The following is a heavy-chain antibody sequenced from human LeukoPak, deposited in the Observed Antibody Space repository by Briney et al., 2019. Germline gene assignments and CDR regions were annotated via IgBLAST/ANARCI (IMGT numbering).Heavy chain of an antibody. J-gene: IGHJ4*02. CDR1: GYTFTSYY. Sequence: GASVKVSCKASGYTFTSYYMHWVRQAPGQGLEWMGIINPSGGSTNYAQKFQGRVTMTRDTSISTAYMELSRLRSDDTAVYYCATSYCSSTSCYVNYWGQGTLVTVSS. CDR3: ATSYCSSTSCYVNY. D-gene: IGHD2-2*01. V-gene: IGHV1-2*02. CDR2: INPSGGST.